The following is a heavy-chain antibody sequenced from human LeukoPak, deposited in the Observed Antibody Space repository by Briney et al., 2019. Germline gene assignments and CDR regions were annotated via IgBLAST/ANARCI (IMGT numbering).Heavy chain of an antibody. CDR3: ARLSGSYYIFDY. CDR1: YTFTNYW. Sequence: APVKVFLQGSGYTFTNYWISWVRQAPGQRPEGMGWITTYNGYTNYAQKFQGRVTMTTDTSTSTAYMELRSLRSDDAAVYYCARLSGSYYIFDYWGQGTLVTVSS. J-gene: IGHJ4*02. V-gene: IGHV1-18*01. D-gene: IGHD1-26*01. CDR2: ITTYNGYT.